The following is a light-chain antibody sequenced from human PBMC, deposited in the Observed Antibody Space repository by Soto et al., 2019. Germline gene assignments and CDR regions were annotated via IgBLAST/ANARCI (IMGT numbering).Light chain of an antibody. CDR1: QGISSY. CDR3: QQYYSYPS. V-gene: IGKV1-8*01. J-gene: IGKJ3*01. CDR2: AAS. Sequence: AIRMTQSPSSFSASTGDRVTITCRASQGISSYLAWYQQKPGKAPKLLIYAASTLQSGVPSRFSGSVSWTDFTLTISCLQSEDFATYYCQQYYSYPSFGPGTKVDIK.